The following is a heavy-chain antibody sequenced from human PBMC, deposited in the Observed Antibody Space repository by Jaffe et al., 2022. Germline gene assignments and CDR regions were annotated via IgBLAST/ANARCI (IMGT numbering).Heavy chain of an antibody. V-gene: IGHV4-39*01. CDR2: IYYSGST. D-gene: IGHD1-26*01. J-gene: IGHJ4*02. CDR1: GGSISSSSYY. CDR3: ARHGSRSPFDY. Sequence: QLQLQESGPGLVKPSETLSLTCTVSGGSISSSSYYWGWIRQPPGKGLEWIGSIYYSGSTYYNPSLKSRVTISVDTSKNQFSLKLSSVTAADTAVYYCARHGSRSPFDYWGQGTLVTVSS.